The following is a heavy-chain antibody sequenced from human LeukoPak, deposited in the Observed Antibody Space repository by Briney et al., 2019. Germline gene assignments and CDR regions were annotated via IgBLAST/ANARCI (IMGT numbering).Heavy chain of an antibody. CDR2: ISGDGVSP. Sequence: GGSLRLSCAASGFTFNNYALAWVRQTPEKGLECVSAISGDGVSPYYVDSVRGRFTISRDNSKNTLYLQMNSLRAEDTAVYYCAKDGHRVSGGRDYYYMDVWGKGTTVTVSS. CDR1: GFTFNNYA. J-gene: IGHJ6*03. D-gene: IGHD3-16*01. V-gene: IGHV3-23*01. CDR3: AKDGHRVSGGRDYYYMDV.